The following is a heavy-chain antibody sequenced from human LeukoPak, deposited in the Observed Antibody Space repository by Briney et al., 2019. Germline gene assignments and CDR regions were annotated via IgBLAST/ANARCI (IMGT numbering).Heavy chain of an antibody. V-gene: IGHV1-2*02. Sequence: ASVKVSCKASGYTFTGHYLHWVRQAPGQGLEWMGWINIGSGDTNYAQKFQGRVTMTRDTSITTAYLEVTRLTSDDTAVYYCAKDRRTYYDSCLDYWGQGTLVTVSS. CDR1: GYTFTGHY. D-gene: IGHD3-22*01. J-gene: IGHJ4*02. CDR2: INIGSGDT. CDR3: AKDRRTYYDSCLDY.